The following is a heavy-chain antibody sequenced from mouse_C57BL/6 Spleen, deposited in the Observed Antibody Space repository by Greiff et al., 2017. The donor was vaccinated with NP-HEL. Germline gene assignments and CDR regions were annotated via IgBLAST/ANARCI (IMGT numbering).Heavy chain of an antibody. CDR1: GYAFSSSW. J-gene: IGHJ2*01. CDR2: IYPGDGDT. V-gene: IGHV1-82*01. Sequence: VQLQQSGPELVKPGASVKISCKASGYAFSSSWMNWVKQRPGKGLEWIGRIYPGDGDTNYNGKFKGKATLTADKSPSTAYMQLSSLTSEDSAVYFCARSATVNLDYWGQGTTLTVSS. CDR3: ARSATVNLDY. D-gene: IGHD1-1*01.